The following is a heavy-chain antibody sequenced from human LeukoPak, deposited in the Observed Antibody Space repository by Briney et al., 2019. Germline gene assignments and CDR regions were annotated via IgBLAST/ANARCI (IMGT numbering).Heavy chain of an antibody. V-gene: IGHV1-69*05. CDR2: IIPMFGTA. Sequence: ASVKVSCKASGGTFSSYAIRWVRQAPGQGLEWMGGIIPMFGTADYAQKLQGRVTMTTDTSTSTVYMELRSLRSDDTAVYYCAFSSYYLQGNYYYMDVWGKGTTVTVSS. CDR1: GGTFSSYA. J-gene: IGHJ6*03. D-gene: IGHD1-26*01. CDR3: AFSSYYLQGNYYYMDV.